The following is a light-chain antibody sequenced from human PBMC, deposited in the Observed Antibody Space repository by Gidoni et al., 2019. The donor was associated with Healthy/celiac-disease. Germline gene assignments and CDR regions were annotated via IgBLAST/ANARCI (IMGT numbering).Light chain of an antibody. CDR3: LLYYGGAQLV. J-gene: IGLJ2*01. CDR1: TGAVTSGYY. Sequence: QTVVTQEPSLTVSPGGTVTLTCASSTGAVTSGYYPNWFQQKPGQAPRALIYSTSYKHSWTPARFSGSLLGGKAALTLSGVQPEDEAEYYCLLYYGGAQLVFGGGTKLTVL. CDR2: STS. V-gene: IGLV7-43*01.